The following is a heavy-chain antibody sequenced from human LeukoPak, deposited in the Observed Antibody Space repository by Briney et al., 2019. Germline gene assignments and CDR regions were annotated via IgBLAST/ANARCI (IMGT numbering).Heavy chain of an antibody. D-gene: IGHD2-2*01. Sequence: ASVKVSCKASGYTLTSYGISWVRQAPGQGLEWMGWISAYSGNPNYAQKLQGRVTMTTDTSTSTAYMELRSLRSDDTAVYYCALGYCSSTSCSRGAFDIWGQGTMVTVSS. CDR2: ISAYSGNP. CDR3: ALGYCSSTSCSRGAFDI. J-gene: IGHJ3*02. V-gene: IGHV1-18*01. CDR1: GYTLTSYG.